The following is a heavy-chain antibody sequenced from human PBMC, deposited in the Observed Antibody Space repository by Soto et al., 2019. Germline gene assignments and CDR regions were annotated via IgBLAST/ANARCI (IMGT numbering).Heavy chain of an antibody. CDR3: AVGSSSSTRGNYFDY. CDR2: IDPSDSYT. Sequence: PGESLKISCNGSGYNFTSYWISWVRQMPGKGLEWMGRIDPSDSYTNYSPSFQGHVTISADKSISTAYLQWSSLKASDTAMYYCAVGSSSSTRGNYFDYWGQGTLVTVSS. J-gene: IGHJ4*02. CDR1: GYNFTSYW. V-gene: IGHV5-10-1*01. D-gene: IGHD2-2*01.